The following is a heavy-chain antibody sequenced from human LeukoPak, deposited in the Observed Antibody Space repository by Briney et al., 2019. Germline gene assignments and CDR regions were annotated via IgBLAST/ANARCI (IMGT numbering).Heavy chain of an antibody. D-gene: IGHD5-12*01. Sequence: GASVNVSCKASGYTFTSYAMNWVRQAPGQGLEWMGWINTNTGNPTYAQGFTGRFVFSLDTSVSTAYLQISSLKAEDTAGYYCARGIVATTLNPPYDYWGQGTLVTVSS. CDR1: GYTFTSYA. CDR3: ARGIVATTLNPPYDY. V-gene: IGHV7-4-1*02. CDR2: INTNTGNP. J-gene: IGHJ4*02.